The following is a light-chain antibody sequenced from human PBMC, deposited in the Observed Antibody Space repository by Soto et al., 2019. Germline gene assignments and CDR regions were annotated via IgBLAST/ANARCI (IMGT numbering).Light chain of an antibody. V-gene: IGKV3-20*01. CDR2: GAS. J-gene: IGKJ4*01. Sequence: ETVLTSSPGTLSLSPGEISTIYCRASQSVGGSLALYQQRPGQAPRLLIYGASSRATGMPDSFSGSGSGTDWTLTISRLEPEDFAVYYCQKYGRSPTCGGGTKGDIK. CDR3: QKYGRSPT. CDR1: QSVGGS.